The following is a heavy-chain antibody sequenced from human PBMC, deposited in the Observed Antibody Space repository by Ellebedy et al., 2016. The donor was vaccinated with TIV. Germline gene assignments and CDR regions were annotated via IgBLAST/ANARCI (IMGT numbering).Heavy chain of an antibody. CDR1: GVSIGDTRYY. Sequence: MPSETLSLTCVVSGVSIGDTRYYWAWIRQSPGKGLEWLGSIYYRGLTYESPSFKSRATISVDTSKNQFSLKLSPVTAADTALYYCARHAPSYDFWSSPGFDYWGQGTLLTVSS. J-gene: IGHJ4*02. D-gene: IGHD3-3*01. V-gene: IGHV4-39*01. CDR2: IYYRGLT. CDR3: ARHAPSYDFWSSPGFDY.